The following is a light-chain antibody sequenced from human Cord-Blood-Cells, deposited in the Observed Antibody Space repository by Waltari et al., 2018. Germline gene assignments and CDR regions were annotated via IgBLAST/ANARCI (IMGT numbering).Light chain of an antibody. Sequence: QSALTQPASVSGSPGQSITISCTGTSSDVGGSNYVSWYQHHPGKAPKLMIYDVSNRPSGVSNLFAGSKSGNTASLTISGLQAEDEADYSCSSYTSSSSYVFETGTKVTVL. CDR1: SSDVGGSNY. J-gene: IGLJ1*01. CDR3: SSYTSSSSYV. CDR2: DVS. V-gene: IGLV2-14*03.